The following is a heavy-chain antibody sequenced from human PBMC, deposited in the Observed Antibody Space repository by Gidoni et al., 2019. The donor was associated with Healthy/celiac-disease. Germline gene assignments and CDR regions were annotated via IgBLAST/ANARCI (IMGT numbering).Heavy chain of an antibody. J-gene: IGHJ4*02. V-gene: IGHV1-46*01. Sequence: QVQLVQSGAEVKKPGASVKVCCKASGYTFTSYYMHWVRQATGQWLEWMGIINPSGGSTSYAQKFQGRVTMTRDTSTSTVYMELSSLRSEDTAVYYCARDMARGGSSSWSFWGQGTLVTVSS. CDR2: INPSGGST. D-gene: IGHD6-6*01. CDR1: GYTFTSYY. CDR3: ARDMARGGSSSWSF.